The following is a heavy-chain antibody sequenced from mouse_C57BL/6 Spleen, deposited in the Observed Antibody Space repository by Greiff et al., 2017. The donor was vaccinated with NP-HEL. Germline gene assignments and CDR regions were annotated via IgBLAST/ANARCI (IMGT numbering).Heavy chain of an antibody. D-gene: IGHD2-3*01. J-gene: IGHJ3*01. Sequence: VQLKESGPGLVKPSQSLSLTCSVTGYSITSGYYWNWIRQFPGNKLEWMGYISYDGSNNYNPSLKNRISITRDTSKNQFFLKLNSVTTEDTATYYCAREDDGYSAYWGQGTLVTVSA. CDR2: ISYDGSN. CDR1: GYSITSGYY. CDR3: AREDDGYSAY. V-gene: IGHV3-6*01.